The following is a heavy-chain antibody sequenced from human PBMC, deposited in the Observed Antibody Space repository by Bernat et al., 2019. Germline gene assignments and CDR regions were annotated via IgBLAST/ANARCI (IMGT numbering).Heavy chain of an antibody. CDR3: ARDTSMALYYYGSGSYYTGWFDP. J-gene: IGHJ5*02. V-gene: IGHV1-18*01. CDR1: GYTFTSYG. D-gene: IGHD3-10*01. Sequence: QVQLVQSGAEVKKPGASVKVSCKASGYTFTSYGISWVRQAPGQGLEWMGWISAYSGNTNYAQKLQGRVTMTTDTSTSTAYMELRSLRSDDTAVYYCARDTSMALYYYGSGSYYTGWFDPWSQGTLVTVSS. CDR2: ISAYSGNT.